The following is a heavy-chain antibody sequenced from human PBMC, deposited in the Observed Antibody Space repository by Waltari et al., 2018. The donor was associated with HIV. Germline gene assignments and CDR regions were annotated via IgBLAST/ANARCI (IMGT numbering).Heavy chain of an antibody. CDR2: ISYDGTNK. CDR1: GFTFSSEA. Sequence: QVQLLESGGGVVQPGRSLRLPFAAPGFTFSSEAMHWVRQAPGKGLEWVAAISYDGTNKYYAESVKGRFTISRDNSKNTLYVEMSSLSPEDTAVYFCARDGAPPNYWGQGTLVTVSS. CDR3: ARDGAPPNY. V-gene: IGHV3-30*04. J-gene: IGHJ4*02. D-gene: IGHD2-8*01.